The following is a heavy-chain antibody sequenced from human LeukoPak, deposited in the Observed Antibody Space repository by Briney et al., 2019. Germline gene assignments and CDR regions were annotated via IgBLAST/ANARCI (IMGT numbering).Heavy chain of an antibody. CDR3: AKGDEDNFYYGMDV. CDR1: GFTFSNYA. Sequence: GGSLRLSCAASGFTFSNYAMSWARQAPGKGLEWVSAISGSGGSTYYADSVKGRFTISRDNSKNTLYLQMNSLRAEDTAVYYCAKGDEDNFYYGMDVWGQGTTVTVSS. CDR2: ISGSGGST. J-gene: IGHJ6*02. V-gene: IGHV3-23*01.